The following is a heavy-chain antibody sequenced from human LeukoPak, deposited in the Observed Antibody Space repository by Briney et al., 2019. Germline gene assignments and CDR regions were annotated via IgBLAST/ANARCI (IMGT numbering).Heavy chain of an antibody. CDR1: GYTFTNYS. Sequence: ASVKVSCKASGYTFTNYSIHWVRQAPGQGLEWMGIINPSGGSTSYAQKFQGTVTMTRDTSTNTVYMELSSLRSEDTAVYYCARDYSNARAFDYWGQGTLVTVPS. V-gene: IGHV1-46*01. CDR2: INPSGGST. D-gene: IGHD4-11*01. J-gene: IGHJ4*02. CDR3: ARDYSNARAFDY.